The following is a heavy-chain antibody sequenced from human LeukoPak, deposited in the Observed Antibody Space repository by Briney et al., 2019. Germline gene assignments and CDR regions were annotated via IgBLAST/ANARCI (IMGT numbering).Heavy chain of an antibody. V-gene: IGHV4-34*01. J-gene: IGHJ4*02. CDR2: INHSGST. D-gene: IGHD6-19*01. CDR1: GGSFSGYY. CDR3: ASRVQYSSGRVY. Sequence: PSETLSLTCAVYGGSFSGYYWSWIRQPPGKGLEWIGEINHSGSTNYNPSLKSRVTISVDTSKNQFSLKLSSVTAADTAVYYCASRVQYSSGRVYWGQGTLVTVSS.